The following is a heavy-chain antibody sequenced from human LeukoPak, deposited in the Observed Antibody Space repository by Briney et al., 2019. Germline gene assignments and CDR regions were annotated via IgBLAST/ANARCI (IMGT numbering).Heavy chain of an antibody. CDR1: GYTFTGYY. CDR2: LNPNSGNT. V-gene: IGHV1-8*03. D-gene: IGHD3-16*01. Sequence: ASVKVSCKASGYTFTGYYMHWVRQAPGQGLEWMGWLNPNSGNTGYAQKFQDRVTITRNTSISTAYMELSSLRSEDTAVYYCARRVGYAAFDIWGQGTMVTVSS. J-gene: IGHJ3*02. CDR3: ARRVGYAAFDI.